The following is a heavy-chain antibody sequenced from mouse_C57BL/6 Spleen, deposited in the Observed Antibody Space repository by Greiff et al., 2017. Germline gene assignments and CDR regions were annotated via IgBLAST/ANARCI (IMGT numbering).Heavy chain of an antibody. Sequence: EVKLVESGGGLVQPGGSLKLSCAASGFTFSDYGMAWVRQAPRKGPEWVAFISNLAYSIYYADTVTGRFTISSENAKNTLYLEMSSLRSEDTAMYYCATYAMDYWGQGTSVTVSS. CDR3: ATYAMDY. CDR1: GFTFSDYG. J-gene: IGHJ4*01. V-gene: IGHV5-15*04. CDR2: ISNLAYSI.